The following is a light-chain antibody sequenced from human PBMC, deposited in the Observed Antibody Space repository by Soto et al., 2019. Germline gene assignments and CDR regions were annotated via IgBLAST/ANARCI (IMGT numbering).Light chain of an antibody. J-gene: IGKJ2*01. V-gene: IGKV3-20*01. Sequence: EIVLTQSPGTLSLSPGERATLSCRASQSVSSSYLAWYQQKPGRAPRLLIYGASSRATGIPDRFSGSGSGTDITLTISRLEPDDFAVYYCQQYGSSPYTFGQGTKLEIK. CDR2: GAS. CDR1: QSVSSSY. CDR3: QQYGSSPYT.